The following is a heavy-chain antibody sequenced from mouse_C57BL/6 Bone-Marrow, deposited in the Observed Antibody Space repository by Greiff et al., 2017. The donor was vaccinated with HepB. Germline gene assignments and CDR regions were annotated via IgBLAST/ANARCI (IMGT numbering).Heavy chain of an antibody. J-gene: IGHJ2*01. CDR2: IFPGSGST. V-gene: IGHV1-75*01. CDR1: GYTFTDYY. D-gene: IGHD1-1*01. Sequence: QVQLQQSGPELVKPGASVKISCKASGYTFTDYYINWVKQRPGQGLEWIGWIFPGSGSTYYNEKFKGKATLTVDKSSSTAYMLLSSLTSEDSAVYFWARVEAYYYGSSYGGYWGQGTTLTVSS. CDR3: ARVEAYYYGSSYGGY.